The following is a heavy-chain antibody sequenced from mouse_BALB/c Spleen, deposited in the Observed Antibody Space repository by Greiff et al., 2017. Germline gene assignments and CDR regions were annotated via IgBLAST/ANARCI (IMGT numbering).Heavy chain of an antibody. CDR3: ARAIRGEFDY. CDR2: IDPANGNT. Sequence: EVKLVESGAELVKPGASVKLSCTASGFNIKDTYMHWVKQRPEQGLEWIGRIDPANGNTKYDPKFQGKATITADTSSNTAYLQLSSLTSEDTAVYYCARAIRGEFDYWGQGTTLTVSS. D-gene: IGHD2-4*01. J-gene: IGHJ2*01. V-gene: IGHV14-3*02. CDR1: GFNIKDTY.